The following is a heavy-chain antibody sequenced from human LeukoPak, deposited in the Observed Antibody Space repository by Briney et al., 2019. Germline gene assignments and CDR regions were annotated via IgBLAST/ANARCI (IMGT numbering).Heavy chain of an antibody. CDR1: GFTFSDYY. J-gene: IGHJ4*02. Sequence: GGSLRLSCAASGFTFSDYYMSWIRQAPGKGLDWISYISSSGDTRYYADSVKGRFTISRDNAKNSLYLQMNSLRAEDTAVYYCARVMVGYDFWSGVDYWGQGTLVTVSS. V-gene: IGHV3-11*04. D-gene: IGHD3-3*01. CDR2: ISSSGDTR. CDR3: ARVMVGYDFWSGVDY.